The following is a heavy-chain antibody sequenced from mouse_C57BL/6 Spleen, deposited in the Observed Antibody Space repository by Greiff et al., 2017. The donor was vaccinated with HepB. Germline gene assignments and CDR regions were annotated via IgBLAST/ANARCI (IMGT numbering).Heavy chain of an antibody. CDR2: IYPGDGDT. CDR3: ARMGYGSSWYFDV. J-gene: IGHJ1*03. V-gene: IGHV1-82*01. D-gene: IGHD1-1*01. Sequence: QVQLQQSGPELVKPGASVKISCKASGYAFSSSWMNWVKQRPGKGLEWIGRIYPGDGDTNYNGKFKGKATLTADKSSSTAYMQLSSLTSEDSAVYFCARMGYGSSWYFDVWGTGTTVTVSS. CDR1: GYAFSSSW.